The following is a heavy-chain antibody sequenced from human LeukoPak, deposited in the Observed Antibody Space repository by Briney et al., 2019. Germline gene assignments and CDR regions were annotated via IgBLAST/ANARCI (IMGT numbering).Heavy chain of an antibody. CDR2: ISDGGRPL. CDR1: GFIFSDYY. J-gene: IGHJ6*02. Sequence: GGSLRLSCAASGFIFSDYYMSWIRQAPGKGLEWVSFISDGGRPLHYADSVKGRFTISKDNAKNSLYLQMNSLRAEDTALYHCARNNGMDVWGQGTTVIVSS. CDR3: ARNNGMDV. V-gene: IGHV3-11*01.